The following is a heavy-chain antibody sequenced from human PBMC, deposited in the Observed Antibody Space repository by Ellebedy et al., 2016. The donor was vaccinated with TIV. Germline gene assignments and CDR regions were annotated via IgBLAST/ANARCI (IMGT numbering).Heavy chain of an antibody. CDR3: ASSADYYDSSGYPRMDV. CDR2: IIPIFGTA. CDR1: GGTFSSYA. V-gene: IGHV1-69*13. D-gene: IGHD3-22*01. J-gene: IGHJ6*02. Sequence: SVKVSXXASGGTFSSYAISWVRQAPGQGLEWMGGIIPIFGTANYAQKFQGRVTITADESTSTAYMELSSLRSEDTAVYYCASSADYYDSSGYPRMDVWGQGTTVTVSS.